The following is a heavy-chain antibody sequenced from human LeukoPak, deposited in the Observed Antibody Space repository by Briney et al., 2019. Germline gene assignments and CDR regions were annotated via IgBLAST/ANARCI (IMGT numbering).Heavy chain of an antibody. V-gene: IGHV3-74*01. CDR1: EFTFSNYW. Sequence: PGGSLRLSCVASEFTFSNYWIHWVRQVPGKGLVWVSRINNDGSSASYVDSVKGRFTIPRDNAKNTLFLQMNSLRAEDTAVYYCARRGTGHGMDVWGQGTTVIVSS. CDR3: ARRGTGHGMDV. D-gene: IGHD1-1*01. CDR2: INNDGSSA. J-gene: IGHJ6*02.